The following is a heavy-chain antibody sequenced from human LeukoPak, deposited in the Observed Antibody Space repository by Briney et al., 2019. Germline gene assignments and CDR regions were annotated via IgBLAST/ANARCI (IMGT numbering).Heavy chain of an antibody. Sequence: ASVKVSCKASGYTFTGYYMHWVRQAPGQGLKWMGRINPNSGGTNYAQKFQGRVTMTRDTSISTAYMELSRLRSDDTAVYYCARVKKIVVVNNWFDPWGQGTLVTVSS. CDR2: INPNSGGT. J-gene: IGHJ5*02. CDR1: GYTFTGYY. V-gene: IGHV1-2*06. D-gene: IGHD3-22*01. CDR3: ARVKKIVVVNNWFDP.